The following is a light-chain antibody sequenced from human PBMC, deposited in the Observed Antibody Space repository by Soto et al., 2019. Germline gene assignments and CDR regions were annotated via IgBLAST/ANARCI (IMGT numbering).Light chain of an antibody. CDR2: SNS. J-gene: IGLJ3*02. Sequence: QPVLTQPPSASGTPGQRVTISCSGSSSNIGSKSVNWYQQLPGTAPKLLIHSNSQRPSGVPDRFSGSKSGTSAYLAISGLQSEDEADYHCAAWDDSLSGPVFGGGTKLTVL. CDR3: AAWDDSLSGPV. V-gene: IGLV1-44*01. CDR1: SSNIGSKS.